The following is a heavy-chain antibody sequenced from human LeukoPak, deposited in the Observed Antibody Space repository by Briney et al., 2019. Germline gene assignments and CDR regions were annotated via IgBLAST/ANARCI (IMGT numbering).Heavy chain of an antibody. CDR1: GFTFSSYW. D-gene: IGHD7-27*01. V-gene: IGHV3-7*01. CDR2: IKQDGSEK. CDR3: ARDKVTGASYFDY. J-gene: IGHJ4*02. Sequence: GGSLRLSCAASGFTFSSYWMSWVRQAPGKGLEWVANIKQDGSEKYYVDSVKGRFTISRDNAKNSLYLQMNSLRGDDTAVYYCARDKVTGASYFDYWGQGTLVTVSS.